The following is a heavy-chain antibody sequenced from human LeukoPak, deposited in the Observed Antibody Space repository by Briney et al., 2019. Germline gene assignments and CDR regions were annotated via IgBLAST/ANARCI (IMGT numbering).Heavy chain of an antibody. CDR3: ARDPAGYGDYVAWFDP. D-gene: IGHD4-17*01. CDR1: GFPFNDYS. J-gene: IGHJ5*02. V-gene: IGHV3-11*01. Sequence: GGSLRLSCAASGFPFNDYSMSWIRQAPGKGLEWVSYITTHTTIYYEDSVKGRFTIFRDNAKKSMYLQMKSLRAEDTAVYYCARDPAGYGDYVAWFDPWGQGTLVTVSS. CDR2: ITTHTTI.